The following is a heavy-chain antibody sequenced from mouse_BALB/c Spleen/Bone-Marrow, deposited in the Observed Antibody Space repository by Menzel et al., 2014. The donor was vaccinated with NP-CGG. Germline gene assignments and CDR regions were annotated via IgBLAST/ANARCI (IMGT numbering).Heavy chain of an antibody. J-gene: IGHJ4*01. CDR2: IYPGDGDT. V-gene: IGHV1-80*01. Sequence: QVQLQQSGAELVRPGSSVKISCKASGYALSSNWMNWVKQGPGQGLEWIGQIYPGDGDTNYNGKFQGKATLTADKSSSTAYMQLSSLTSEDSAVYFCARGDYRYGDFAMDYWGQGTSVTVSS. D-gene: IGHD2-12*01. CDR3: ARGDYRYGDFAMDY. CDR1: GYALSSNW.